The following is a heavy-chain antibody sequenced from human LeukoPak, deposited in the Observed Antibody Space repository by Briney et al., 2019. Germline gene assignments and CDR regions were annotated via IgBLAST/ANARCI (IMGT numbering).Heavy chain of an antibody. V-gene: IGHV1-2*02. J-gene: IGHJ3*02. CDR2: INPDSGRT. CDR3: ARDSTEYYYGSSGYYYDAFDI. CDR1: GYTFTGYY. Sequence: ASVKVSCEASGYTFTGYYMHWVRQAPGQGLEWMGWINPDSGRTNYAQKFQGRVTMTGDTSISTAYMELTRLTSDDTAVYYCARDSTEYYYGSSGYYYDAFDIWGQGTMVTVSS. D-gene: IGHD3-22*01.